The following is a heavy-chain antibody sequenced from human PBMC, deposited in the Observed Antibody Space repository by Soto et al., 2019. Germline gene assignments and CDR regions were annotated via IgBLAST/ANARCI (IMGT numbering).Heavy chain of an antibody. J-gene: IGHJ4*02. D-gene: IGHD4-17*01. CDR1: GFTFSSYA. Sequence: EVQLLESGGGLVQPGGSRSLSCAASGFTFSSYAMSWVRQAPGKGLEWVSAISGSGGSTYYADSVKGRFTISRDNSKNTLYLQMNSLRAEDTAVYYCAKSYQPSVTPGYWGQGTLVTVSS. CDR2: ISGSGGST. CDR3: AKSYQPSVTPGY. V-gene: IGHV3-23*01.